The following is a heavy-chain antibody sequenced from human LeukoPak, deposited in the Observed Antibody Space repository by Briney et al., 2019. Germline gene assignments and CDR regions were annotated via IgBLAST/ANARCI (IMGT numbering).Heavy chain of an antibody. D-gene: IGHD1-26*01. CDR1: GGSISSSSYY. CDR2: IYYSGST. V-gene: IGHV4-39*01. Sequence: SETLSLTCTVSGGSISSSSYYWGWIRQPPGMGLEWIGSIYYSGSTYYNPSLKSRVTISVDTSKNQFSLKLSSVTAADTAVYYCARQRYSGSPTTFDYWGQGTLVTVSS. J-gene: IGHJ4*02. CDR3: ARQRYSGSPTTFDY.